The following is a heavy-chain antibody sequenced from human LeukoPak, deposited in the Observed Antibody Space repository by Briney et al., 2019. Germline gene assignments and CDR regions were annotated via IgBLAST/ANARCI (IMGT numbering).Heavy chain of an antibody. CDR3: ARHLLWFGELSGGFDY. J-gene: IGHJ4*02. Sequence: GGSLRLSCAASRFTFSSYGMSWVRQAPGKGLEWVSGISSSGGSTYYADSVKGRFPISRDNSKNTLYLQMNSLRAEDTAVYYCARHLLWFGELSGGFDYWGQGTLVTVSS. D-gene: IGHD3-10*01. CDR2: ISSSGGST. CDR1: RFTFSSYG. V-gene: IGHV3-23*01.